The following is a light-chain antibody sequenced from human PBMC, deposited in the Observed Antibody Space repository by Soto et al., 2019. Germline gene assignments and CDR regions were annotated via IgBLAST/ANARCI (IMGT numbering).Light chain of an antibody. CDR1: QGIGTY. CDR2: GAS. Sequence: IRMTQSPSSFSASTGDRVTIPCRASQGIGTYLAWYQQKPGKAPKLVIYGASTLQSGVPSRFSGSGSGTDFTLTITYLQSEDFATYYCQQYYSYPHTFGQGTKLEIK. V-gene: IGKV1-8*01. J-gene: IGKJ2*01. CDR3: QQYYSYPHT.